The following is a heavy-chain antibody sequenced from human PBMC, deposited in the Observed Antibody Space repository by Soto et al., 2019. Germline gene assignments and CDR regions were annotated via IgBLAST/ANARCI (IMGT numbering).Heavy chain of an antibody. CDR3: ARMVGDYEHLDY. V-gene: IGHV4-31*03. CDR1: GGSISSGGYY. D-gene: IGHD4-17*01. J-gene: IGHJ4*02. Sequence: QVQLQESGPGLVKPSQTLSLTCTVSGGSISSGGYYWSWIRQHPGKGLEWIGYIYYSGSTYNNPSLKSRVTISVDTSKNPFSLKLSSVTAADTAVYYCARMVGDYEHLDYLGQGTLVTVSS. CDR2: IYYSGST.